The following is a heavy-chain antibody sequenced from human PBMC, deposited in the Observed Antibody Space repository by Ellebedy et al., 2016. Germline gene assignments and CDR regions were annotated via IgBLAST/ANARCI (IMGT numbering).Heavy chain of an antibody. CDR2: IYYSGST. V-gene: IGHV4-39*07. CDR1: GGSISSSSYY. CDR3: ARGRHRGNFDY. Sequence: SETLSLXCTVSGGSISSSSYYWGWIRQPPGKGLEWIGSIYYSGSTYYNPSLKSRVTISVDTSKNQFSLKLSSVTAADTAVYYCARGRHRGNFDYWGQGTLVTVSS. D-gene: IGHD3-10*01. J-gene: IGHJ4*02.